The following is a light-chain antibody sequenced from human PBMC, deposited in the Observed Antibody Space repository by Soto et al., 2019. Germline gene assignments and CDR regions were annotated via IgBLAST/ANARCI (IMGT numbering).Light chain of an antibody. CDR2: GAS. Sequence: EIMMTQSPATLSVSPGESATLSCRASQTITSNLAWYQQKPGQAPRLLIYGASTRATGIPARFSGSGSETEFTLTISSLQPEDFAVYYCQQYHKWPPHTFDQGTRLEIK. V-gene: IGKV3D-15*01. CDR1: QTITSN. J-gene: IGKJ5*01. CDR3: QQYHKWPPHT.